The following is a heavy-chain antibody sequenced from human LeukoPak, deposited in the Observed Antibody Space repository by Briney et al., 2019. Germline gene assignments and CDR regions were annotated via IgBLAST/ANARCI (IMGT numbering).Heavy chain of an antibody. CDR2: ISAYNGNT. D-gene: IGHD6-19*01. J-gene: IGHJ4*02. V-gene: IGHV1-18*01. Sequence: VASVKVSCKASGYTFTSYGISWVRQAPGQGPEWMGWISAYNGNTNYAQKLQGRVTMTTDTSTSTAYMELRSLRSDDTAVYYCAIPSYSSGWYDYWGQGTLVTVSS. CDR3: AIPSYSSGWYDY. CDR1: GYTFTSYG.